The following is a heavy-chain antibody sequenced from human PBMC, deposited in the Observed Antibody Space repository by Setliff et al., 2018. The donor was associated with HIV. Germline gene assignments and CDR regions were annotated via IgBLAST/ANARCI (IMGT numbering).Heavy chain of an antibody. CDR1: GGSISSHS. Sequence: SETLSLTCTVSGGSISSHSWNWIRQPPGKGLEWIGSIYYSGSTNYNPSLKSRVTISEDTSKTHFPLKLSSVTAADTAVYYCARRSYFNFWGVPGGFDYWGQGTLVTVSS. D-gene: IGHD3-3*01. V-gene: IGHV4-59*11. CDR3: ARRSYFNFWGVPGGFDY. CDR2: IYYSGST. J-gene: IGHJ4*02.